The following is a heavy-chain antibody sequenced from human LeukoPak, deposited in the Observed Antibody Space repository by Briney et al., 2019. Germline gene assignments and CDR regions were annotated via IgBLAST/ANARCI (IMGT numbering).Heavy chain of an antibody. J-gene: IGHJ4*02. CDR3: AKDSAGYYDSSGYYFDY. V-gene: IGHV3-21*04. CDR1: GFTFSSYS. Sequence: GGSLRLSCAASGFTFSSYSMNWVRQAPGKGLEWVSSISSSSSYIYYADSVKGRFTISRDNSKNSPYLQMNSLRTEDTALYYCAKDSAGYYDSSGYYFDYWGQGTLVTVSS. D-gene: IGHD3-22*01. CDR2: ISSSSSYI.